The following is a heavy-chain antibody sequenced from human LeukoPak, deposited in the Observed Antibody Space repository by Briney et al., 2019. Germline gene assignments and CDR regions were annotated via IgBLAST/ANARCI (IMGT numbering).Heavy chain of an antibody. CDR3: AAALGQDFWSGYNY. CDR1: GGSFSGYY. CDR2: INYSGST. D-gene: IGHD3-3*01. J-gene: IGHJ4*02. Sequence: SETLSLTCAVYGGSFSGYYWSWIRQPPGKGLEWIGEINYSGSTNYNPSLKRRVTISVDTSKTQFSLKLSSVTAADTAVYCCAAALGQDFWSGYNYWGQGTLVTVSS. V-gene: IGHV4-34*01.